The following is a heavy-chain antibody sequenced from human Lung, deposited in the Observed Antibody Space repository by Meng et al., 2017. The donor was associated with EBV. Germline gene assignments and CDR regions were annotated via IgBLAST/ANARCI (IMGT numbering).Heavy chain of an antibody. J-gene: IGHJ4*02. CDR2: QCHADDT. Sequence: PRPRESGPGLVKPSETLSLTCTVAGGPISRTGTCGGWIRQPPGKGLEWIGSQCHADDTYYNPSLMGRVTISVDTSKNQVSLKLTSVTAADTSIYYCVRHTFSGNPGGIDSWGQGILVTVSS. CDR1: GGPISRTGTC. V-gene: IGHV4-39*01. CDR3: VRHTFSGNPGGIDS. D-gene: IGHD4-23*01.